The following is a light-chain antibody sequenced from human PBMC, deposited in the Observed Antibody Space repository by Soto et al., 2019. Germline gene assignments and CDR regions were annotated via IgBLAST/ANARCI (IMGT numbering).Light chain of an antibody. CDR2: DAS. CDR1: QDIRKD. CDR3: LQDYNYPPT. V-gene: IGKV1-6*01. Sequence: IQMTQSPSSLSASVGDRVTITCRASQDIRKDVGWYQQKPGKAPNLLIYDASSLQSGVPSRFSGSASGTEFTLNISSLQPEDFATYYFLQDYNYPPTFGQGTRLEIK. J-gene: IGKJ1*01.